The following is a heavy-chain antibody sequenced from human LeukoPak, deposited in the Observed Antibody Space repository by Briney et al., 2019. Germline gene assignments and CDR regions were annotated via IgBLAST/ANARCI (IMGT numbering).Heavy chain of an antibody. CDR2: VYSSGST. D-gene: IGHD3-22*01. Sequence: SETLSLTCTVSGGSIGSSSYNWGWIRQPPGTGLEWIGTVYSSGSTYYNPSLKSRLSILIDTSKSQFSLNLNSVTAADTAVYYCARVGEYYYDSSGPWDWGQGTLVTVSS. CDR1: GGSIGSSSYN. J-gene: IGHJ4*02. CDR3: ARVGEYYYDSSGPWD. V-gene: IGHV4-39*07.